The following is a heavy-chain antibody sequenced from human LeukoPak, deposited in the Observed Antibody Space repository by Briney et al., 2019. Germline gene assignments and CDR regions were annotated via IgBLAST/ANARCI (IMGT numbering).Heavy chain of an antibody. V-gene: IGHV4-59*01. CDR2: IYYSGST. CDR1: GGSISSYY. J-gene: IGHJ4*02. Sequence: SETLSLTCTVSGGSISSYYWSWIRQPPGKGLEWIGYIYYSGSTNYNPSLKSRVTISVDTSKNQFSLKLSSVTAADTAVYYCARGADSSGYYSSFYFDYWGQGTLVTVSS. D-gene: IGHD3-22*01. CDR3: ARGADSSGYYSSFYFDY.